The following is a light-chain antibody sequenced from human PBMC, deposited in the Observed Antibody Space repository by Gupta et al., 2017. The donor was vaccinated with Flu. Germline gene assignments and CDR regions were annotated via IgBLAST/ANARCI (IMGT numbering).Light chain of an antibody. CDR3: MQPLHTPWT. CDR1: QRLLYRNGYNY. V-gene: IGKV2-28*01. J-gene: IGKJ1*01. Sequence: DIVLTQSPLSLPVSPGEPASISCRPSQRLLYRNGYNYLDWYLQKPGQSPQLLIYMGSNRASGVPDRFSGSGSGTDFTLKISRVEADDVGIYYCMQPLHTPWTFGQGTKVEIK. CDR2: MGS.